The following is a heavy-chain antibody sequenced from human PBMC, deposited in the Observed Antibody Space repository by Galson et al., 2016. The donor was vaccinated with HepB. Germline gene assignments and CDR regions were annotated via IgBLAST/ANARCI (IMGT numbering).Heavy chain of an antibody. J-gene: IGHJ5*02. D-gene: IGHD6-19*01. V-gene: IGHV3-30-3*01. CDR3: ARDVTVYTSGWGGFEWSDP. Sequence: SLRLSCAASGFSFRSYAMHWVRQPPGKGLEWVGVVSYDGSTSYYSDSVRGRFTVSRDQSRSALYLQMNSLRVDDTAVYYCARDVTVYTSGWGGFEWSDPWGQGTLVTVSS. CDR2: VSYDGSTS. CDR1: GFSFRSYA.